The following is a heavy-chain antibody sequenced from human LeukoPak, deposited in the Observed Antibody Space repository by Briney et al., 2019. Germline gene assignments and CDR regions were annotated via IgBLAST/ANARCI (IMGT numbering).Heavy chain of an antibody. CDR2: IYYSGST. J-gene: IGHJ4*02. CDR3: ARVATTVTTPDYFDY. V-gene: IGHV4-39*07. Sequence: SSETLSLTCTVSGGSISSSSYYWGWIRQPPGKGLEWIGSIYYSGSTYYNPSLKSRVTISVDTSKNQFSLKLSSVTAADTAVYYCARVATTVTTPDYFDYWGQGTLVTVSS. CDR1: GGSISSSSYY. D-gene: IGHD4-17*01.